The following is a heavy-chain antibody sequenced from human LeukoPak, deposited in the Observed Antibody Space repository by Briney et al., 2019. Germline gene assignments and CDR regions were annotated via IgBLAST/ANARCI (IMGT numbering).Heavy chain of an antibody. D-gene: IGHD3-16*01. V-gene: IGHV3-48*04. Sequence: GGSLRLSCAASGFTFTTYWMNWVRQAPGKGLEWASYISTSGFTIYYADSVKGRFTISRDNAKNSLYLQMNSLRAEDTAVYYCARGASGIGGVRFDPWGQGTLVTVSS. CDR2: ISTSGFTI. CDR1: GFTFTTYW. CDR3: ARGASGIGGVRFDP. J-gene: IGHJ5*02.